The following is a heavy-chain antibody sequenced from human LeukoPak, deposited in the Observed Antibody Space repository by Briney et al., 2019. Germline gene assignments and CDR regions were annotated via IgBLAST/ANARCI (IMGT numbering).Heavy chain of an antibody. J-gene: IGHJ4*02. D-gene: IGHD3-10*01. CDR1: GFTFADYA. Sequence: PGGSLRLSCTASGFTFADYAMSWVRQAPGKGREWVSFITSKSYGETAEYAASVRGRFTLSRDDSNSVAYLQMNSLKTDDTAVYFCLRALAVPVGLWYFDYSGQGTLVTVSS. CDR3: LRALAVPVGLWYFDY. CDR2: ITSKSYGETA. V-gene: IGHV3-49*04.